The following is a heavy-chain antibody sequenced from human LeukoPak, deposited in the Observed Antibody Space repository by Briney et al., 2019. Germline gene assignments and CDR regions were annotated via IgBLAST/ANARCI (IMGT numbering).Heavy chain of an antibody. D-gene: IGHD3-10*01. CDR3: ARGVGEDYYYYMDV. Sequence: GGSLRLSCAASGFTFSSYAMSWVRQAPGKGLEWVSAISGSGGSTYYADSVKGRFTISRDNSKNTLYLQMNSLRVEDTAVYYCARGVGEDYYYYMDVWGKGTTVTVSS. J-gene: IGHJ6*03. CDR1: GFTFSSYA. CDR2: ISGSGGST. V-gene: IGHV3-23*01.